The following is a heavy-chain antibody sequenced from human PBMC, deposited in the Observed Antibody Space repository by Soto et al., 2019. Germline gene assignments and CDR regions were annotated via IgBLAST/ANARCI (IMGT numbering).Heavy chain of an antibody. CDR2: IHGDGANA. J-gene: IGHJ4*02. Sequence: PGGSLRLSCAASGLTFSSNAMSWVRQAPGKGLEWVSSIHGDGANANYADSVKGRFTISRDNSKSTLYLQMNSLRAEDTAVYYCAKLINSDSDYWGQGTLVTVSS. CDR1: GLTFSSNA. D-gene: IGHD4-4*01. CDR3: AKLINSDSDY. V-gene: IGHV3-23*01.